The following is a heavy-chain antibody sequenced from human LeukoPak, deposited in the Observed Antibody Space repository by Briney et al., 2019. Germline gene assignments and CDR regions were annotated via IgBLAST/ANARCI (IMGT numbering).Heavy chain of an antibody. J-gene: IGHJ2*01. V-gene: IGHV4-4*02. D-gene: IGHD2-21*02. CDR2: IYHSEST. CDR3: ARAALRGGYGFFDL. CDR1: GGSISSSNW. Sequence: SGTLSLTCGLSGGSISSSNWRSRVRQPPGKGLEWIGDIYHSESTNYNPSLKSRVTISVDKSKNQFSLKLSSVTAADTAVYYCARAALRGGYGFFDLWGRGTLVTVSS.